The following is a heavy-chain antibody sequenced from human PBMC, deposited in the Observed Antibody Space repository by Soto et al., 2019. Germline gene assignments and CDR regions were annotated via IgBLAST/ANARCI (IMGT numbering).Heavy chain of an antibody. CDR3: ARDYDWSGYSWCDP. Sequence: GGSLRLSCAASGFTFSSYAMHWVRQAPGKGLEYVSAISSNGGSTYYANSVKGRFTISRDNSKNTLYLQMGSLRAEDMAVYYCARDYDWSGYSWCDPWGQGTLVTVSS. J-gene: IGHJ5*02. V-gene: IGHV3-64*01. CDR2: ISSNGGST. D-gene: IGHD3-3*01. CDR1: GFTFSSYA.